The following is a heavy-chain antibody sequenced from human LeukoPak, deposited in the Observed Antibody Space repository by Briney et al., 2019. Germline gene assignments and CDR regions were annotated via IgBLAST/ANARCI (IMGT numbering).Heavy chain of an antibody. CDR2: FDPEDGET. V-gene: IGHV1-24*01. CDR1: GYTLTELS. D-gene: IGHD3-3*02. CDR3: ATPPPRISSTRGVFDY. J-gene: IGHJ4*02. Sequence: ASVKVSCKVSGYTLTELSMHWVRQAPGKGLEWMGGFDPEDGETIYAQRFQGRVTMTEDTSTDTAYMELSSLRSEDMAVYYCATPPPRISSTRGVFDYWGQGTLVTVSS.